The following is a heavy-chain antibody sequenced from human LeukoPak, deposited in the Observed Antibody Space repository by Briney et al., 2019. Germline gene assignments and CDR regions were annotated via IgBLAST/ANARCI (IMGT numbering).Heavy chain of an antibody. D-gene: IGHD1-26*01. CDR1: GLTFSSYS. CDR2: ISSISSYI. J-gene: IGHJ4*02. Sequence: GGSLRLSCAASGLTFSSYSMNWVRQAPGKGLEWVSSISSISSYIYYADSVKGRFTISRDNAKNSLYLQMNSLRAEDTAVYYCARLVGATTTPHFDYWGQGTLVTVSS. V-gene: IGHV3-21*01. CDR3: ARLVGATTTPHFDY.